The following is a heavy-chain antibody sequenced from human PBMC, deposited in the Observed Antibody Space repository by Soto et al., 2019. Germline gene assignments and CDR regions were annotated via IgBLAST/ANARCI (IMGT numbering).Heavy chain of an antibody. CDR3: LSGEGQNGHDTRFDS. D-gene: IGHD5-12*01. CDR2: ISYNGIDT. V-gene: IGHV3-30*03. CDR1: GFSFSNHG. J-gene: IGHJ4*02. Sequence: QMQLVESGGGVVQPGRSLRLSCAASGFSFSNHGIHWFRQAPGKGLEWVGDISYNGIDTWYADSVKGRFTIYRDNFKNTAYLQMNGLRLEDTAVYYCLSGEGQNGHDTRFDSWGQGTLVTVSP.